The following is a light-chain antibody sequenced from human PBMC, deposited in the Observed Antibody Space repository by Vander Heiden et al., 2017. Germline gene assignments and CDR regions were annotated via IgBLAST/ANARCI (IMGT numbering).Light chain of an antibody. V-gene: IGKV3-11*01. CDR1: QSVNIF. Sequence: DIVLTQSPATLSLSPGERATLSCRASQSVNIFLAWYQQKPGQAPRLLISNASNRATGIPARFSGSGSGTDFTLTISSLDPEDFAVYYCQQRSNWPITFGQGTRLEIK. CDR2: NAS. J-gene: IGKJ5*01. CDR3: QQRSNWPIT.